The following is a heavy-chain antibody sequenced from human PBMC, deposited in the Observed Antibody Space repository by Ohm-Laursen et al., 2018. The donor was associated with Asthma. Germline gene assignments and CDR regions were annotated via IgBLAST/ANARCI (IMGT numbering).Heavy chain of an antibody. V-gene: IGHV4-31*03. CDR3: ARGSFYYESTGYYYFDH. Sequence: TLSLTCTVSGGSISSGGYYWSWIRQHPGKGLKWIGYIYYSGSTYYNPSLKSRVTISVDTSKNQFSLKLSSVTAADTAVYYCARGSFYYESTGYYYFDHWGQGTLVTVSS. CDR2: IYYSGST. D-gene: IGHD3-22*01. J-gene: IGHJ4*02. CDR1: GGSISSGGYY.